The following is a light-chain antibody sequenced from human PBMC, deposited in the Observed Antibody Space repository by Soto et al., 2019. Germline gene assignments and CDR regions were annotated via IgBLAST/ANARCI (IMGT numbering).Light chain of an antibody. Sequence: QAVVTQEPSLTVSPGGTATLTCGSSTLAVTSNHHPYWFQQKAGQAPRTLIYDTSNKHSWTPARFSGSLLGDKAALTLSGAQPEDEAQYYCLLSYNAARVFGGGTKVTVL. V-gene: IGLV7-46*01. CDR3: LLSYNAARV. J-gene: IGLJ2*01. CDR2: DTS. CDR1: TLAVTSNHH.